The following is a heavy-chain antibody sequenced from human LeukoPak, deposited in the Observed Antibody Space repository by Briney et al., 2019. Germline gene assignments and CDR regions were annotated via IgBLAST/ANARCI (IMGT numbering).Heavy chain of an antibody. V-gene: IGHV4-38-2*01. CDR1: GYSISSGYY. Sequence: PSETLSLTCAVSGYSISSGYYWGWIRQPPGKGLEWIGSIYHSGSTYYNPSLKGRVTISVDTSKNQFSLKLSSVTAADTAVYYCARVMDRPLVVEKYFDYWGQGTLVTVSS. J-gene: IGHJ4*02. CDR2: IYHSGST. CDR3: ARVMDRPLVVEKYFDY. D-gene: IGHD2-15*01.